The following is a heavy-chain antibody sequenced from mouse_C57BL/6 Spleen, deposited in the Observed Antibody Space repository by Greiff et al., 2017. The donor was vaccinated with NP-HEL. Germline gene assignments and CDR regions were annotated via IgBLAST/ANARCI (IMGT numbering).Heavy chain of an antibody. CDR2: IYPGDGDT. D-gene: IGHD2-3*01. Sequence: VQLQESGPELVKPGASVKISCKASGYAFSSSWMNWVKQRPGKGLEWIGRIYPGDGDTNYNGKFKGKATLTADKSSSTAYMQLSSLTSEDSAVYFCARSDGYYGYWYFDVWGTGTTVTVSS. J-gene: IGHJ1*03. V-gene: IGHV1-82*01. CDR3: ARSDGYYGYWYFDV. CDR1: GYAFSSSW.